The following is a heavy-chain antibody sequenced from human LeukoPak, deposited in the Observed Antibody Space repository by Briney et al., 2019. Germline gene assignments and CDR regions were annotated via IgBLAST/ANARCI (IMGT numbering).Heavy chain of an antibody. Sequence: SETLSLTCTVSGDSISSYYWSWIRQPPGKGLEWIWYIYHTGNTNYNPSLKRRVTISVDTSKNQFSLKLTSVTAEDTAVYYCARESFQWFDPWGQGTLVPVSS. V-gene: IGHV4-59*01. D-gene: IGHD1-26*01. CDR3: ARESFQWFDP. CDR1: GDSISSYY. J-gene: IGHJ5*02. CDR2: IYHTGNT.